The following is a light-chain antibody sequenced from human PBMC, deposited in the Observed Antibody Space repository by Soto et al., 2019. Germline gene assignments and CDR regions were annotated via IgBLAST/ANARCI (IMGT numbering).Light chain of an antibody. Sequence: DIVMTQSPISSPVTLGQPASISCKSSQSLVHSDGNTYLSWLQQRPGQPPRLLIYKISNRFSGVSYRFSGSGTGTDYTPKISRVEGEDVGGYYCMQTTQVPLTFGQGTRLEIK. CDR2: KIS. CDR1: QSLVHSDGNTY. J-gene: IGKJ5*01. CDR3: MQTTQVPLT. V-gene: IGKV2-24*01.